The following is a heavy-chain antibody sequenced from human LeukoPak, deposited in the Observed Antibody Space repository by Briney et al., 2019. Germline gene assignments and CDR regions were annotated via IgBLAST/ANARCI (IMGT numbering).Heavy chain of an antibody. V-gene: IGHV4-59*08. CDR3: ARHYSSSWHAPYFDY. D-gene: IGHD6-13*01. Sequence: PSETQSLTCTVSGVSISSYYWSWIRQPPGKGLEWIGYFYYSGSTDYNPSLKSRVTISVDSSKNQFSLKVSSVTAADTAVYYCARHYSSSWHAPYFDYWGQGTLVTVSS. J-gene: IGHJ4*02. CDR2: FYYSGST. CDR1: GVSISSYY.